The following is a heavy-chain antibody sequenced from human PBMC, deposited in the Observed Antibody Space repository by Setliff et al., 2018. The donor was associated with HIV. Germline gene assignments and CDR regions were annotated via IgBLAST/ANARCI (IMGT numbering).Heavy chain of an antibody. CDR3: ARGATGNLEALDI. D-gene: IGHD6-13*01. CDR2: IYPGDSDA. CDR1: GYSFTNSW. Sequence: GESLKISCKGSGYSFTNSWIGWVRQMPGKGLEWMGIIYPGDSDAKYNPSFQGQVTISADKSISTAYLRWSNLKASDTAMYYCARGATGNLEALDIWGQGTMVTVSS. V-gene: IGHV5-51*01. J-gene: IGHJ3*02.